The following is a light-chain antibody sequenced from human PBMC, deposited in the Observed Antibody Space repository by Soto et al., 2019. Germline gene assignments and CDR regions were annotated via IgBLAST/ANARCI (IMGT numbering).Light chain of an antibody. V-gene: IGLV2-8*01. CDR1: SSDVGGYNF. CDR2: EVT. CDR3: SSYARGDSVL. J-gene: IGLJ2*01. Sequence: QSVLTQPPSASGSPGQSVTISCTGTSSDVGGYNFVSWYQHHPGKAPKVILYEVTKRPSGVPDRFSGSKSGNTASLTVSGLQADDEADYSCSSYARGDSVLFGGGTKVTVL.